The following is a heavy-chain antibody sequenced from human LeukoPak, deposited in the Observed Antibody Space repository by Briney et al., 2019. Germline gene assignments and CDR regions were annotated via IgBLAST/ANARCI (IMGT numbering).Heavy chain of an antibody. Sequence: KPSETLSLTCTVSGGSISSSSYYWGWIRQPPGKRLEWIGSIYYSGSTYYNPSLKSRVTISVDTSKNQFSLKLSSATAADTAVYYCARLGGRGLRGYSSGWYGANFDYWGQGTLVTVSS. J-gene: IGHJ4*02. CDR2: IYYSGST. CDR3: ARLGGRGLRGYSSGWYGANFDY. V-gene: IGHV4-39*01. CDR1: GGSISSSSYY. D-gene: IGHD6-19*01.